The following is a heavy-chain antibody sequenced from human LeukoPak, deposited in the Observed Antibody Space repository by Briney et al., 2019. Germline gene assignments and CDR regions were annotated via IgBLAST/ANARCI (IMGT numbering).Heavy chain of an antibody. Sequence: PGGSLRLSCPASGFTFSTYAMTWVRQAPGKGLEWVSSISGDGGYTYYADFVKGRFTISRDNSNNTLYLPMNSLRAEDTAVYYCAKGLDGSGSYSPLDYWGQGTLVTVSS. CDR2: ISGDGGYT. V-gene: IGHV3-23*01. J-gene: IGHJ4*02. CDR1: GFTFSTYA. CDR3: AKGLDGSGSYSPLDY. D-gene: IGHD3-10*01.